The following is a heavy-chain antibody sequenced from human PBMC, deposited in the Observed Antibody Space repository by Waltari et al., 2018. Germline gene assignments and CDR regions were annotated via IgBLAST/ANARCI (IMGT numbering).Heavy chain of an antibody. D-gene: IGHD6-13*01. CDR3: ARCHPAGAAVSFDY. CDR2: INHSGST. J-gene: IGHJ4*02. CDR1: GGSFSGYY. V-gene: IGHV4-34*01. Sequence: QVQLQQWGAGLLKPSETLSLTCAVYGGSFSGYYWSWIRQPPGKGLEWIGEINHSGSTNYNPSLKSRVTISVDTSKNQFSLKLSSVTAADTAVYYCARCHPAGAAVSFDYWGQGTLVTVSS.